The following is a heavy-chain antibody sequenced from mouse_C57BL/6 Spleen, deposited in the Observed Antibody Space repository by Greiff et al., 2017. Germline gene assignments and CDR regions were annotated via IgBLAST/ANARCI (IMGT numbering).Heavy chain of an antibody. Sequence: QVQLQQPGAELVMPGASVKLSCKASGYTFPSYWMHWVKQRPGQGLEWIGEIDPSASYTNYNQKFKGKSTLTVDKSSSTAYMQLSSLTSEDSAVYYCAKGYDDYLDYWGQGTTLTVSS. CDR2: IDPSASYT. CDR1: GYTFPSYW. V-gene: IGHV1-69*01. J-gene: IGHJ2*01. CDR3: AKGYDDYLDY. D-gene: IGHD2-2*01.